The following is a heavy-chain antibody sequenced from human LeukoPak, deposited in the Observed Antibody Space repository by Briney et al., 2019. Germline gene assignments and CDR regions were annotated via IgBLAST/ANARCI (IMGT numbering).Heavy chain of an antibody. J-gene: IGHJ4*02. V-gene: IGHV3-53*01. D-gene: IGHD6-13*01. CDR1: GFTVSRNY. CDR3: ARDKEAAGLFLDY. CDR2: IYSGGNT. Sequence: GGSLRLSCAASGFTVSRNYMSWVRQAPGKGLEWVSVIYSGGNTYYADFVKGRFTISRDNSKNTLYLQINSLTAEDTAVYYCARDKEAAGLFLDYWGQGTLVTVSS.